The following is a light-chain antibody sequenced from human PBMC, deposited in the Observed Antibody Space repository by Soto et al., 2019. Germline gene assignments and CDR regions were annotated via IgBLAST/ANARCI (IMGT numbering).Light chain of an antibody. CDR1: QSIYW. CDR3: QHYDTSSPMWT. Sequence: IQLAQSPSTLSASVGDRITITCRATQSIYWLAWYQQKPGKAPQLLIFEASLLESGVPSRFSGSGSGTEFTLTISSLQFDDFGTYYCQHYDTSSPMWTFGQRTKGDVK. J-gene: IGKJ1*01. CDR2: EAS. V-gene: IGKV1-5*03.